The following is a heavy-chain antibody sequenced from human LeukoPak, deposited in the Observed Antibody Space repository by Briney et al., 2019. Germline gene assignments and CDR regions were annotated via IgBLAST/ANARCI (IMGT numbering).Heavy chain of an antibody. CDR3: ARGVVVANWFDP. CDR1: GGSISSYY. J-gene: IGHJ5*02. CDR2: IYYSGST. D-gene: IGHD2-15*01. Sequence: SETLSLTCTVSGGSISSYYWGWIRQPPGKGLEWIGSIYYSGSTYYNPSLKSRVTISVDTSKNQFSLKLSSVTAADTAVYYCARGVVVANWFDPWGQGTLVTVSS. V-gene: IGHV4-39*07.